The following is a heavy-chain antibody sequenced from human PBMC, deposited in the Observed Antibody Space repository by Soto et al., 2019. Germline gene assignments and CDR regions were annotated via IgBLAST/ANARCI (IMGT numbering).Heavy chain of an antibody. CDR1: GGSISSSSYY. CDR3: ARHPHGFGELFHYYYYMDV. V-gene: IGHV4-39*01. D-gene: IGHD3-10*01. Sequence: ETLSLTCTVSGGSISSSSYYWGWIRQPPGKGLEWIGSIYYSGSTYYNPSLKSRVTISVDTSKNQFSLKLSSVTAADTAVYYCARHPHGFGELFHYYYYMDVWGKGTTVTVSS. J-gene: IGHJ6*03. CDR2: IYYSGST.